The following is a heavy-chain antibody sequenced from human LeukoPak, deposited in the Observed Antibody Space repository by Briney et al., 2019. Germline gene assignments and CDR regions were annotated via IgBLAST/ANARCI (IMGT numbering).Heavy chain of an antibody. J-gene: IGHJ5*02. CDR2: ISSSSSYI. Sequence: VGSLRLSCAASGFTFSSYSMNWVRQAPGKGLEWGSSISSSSSYIYYADSVKGRFTISRDNAKNSLYLQMNSLRAEDTAGYYCARVSTGYSSWGFDPWGQGTLVTVSS. D-gene: IGHD6-13*01. V-gene: IGHV3-21*01. CDR1: GFTFSSYS. CDR3: ARVSTGYSSWGFDP.